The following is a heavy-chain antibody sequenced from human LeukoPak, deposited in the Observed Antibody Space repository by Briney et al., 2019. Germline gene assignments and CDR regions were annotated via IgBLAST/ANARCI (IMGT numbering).Heavy chain of an antibody. CDR1: GFTFSSYW. J-gene: IGHJ3*02. V-gene: IGHV3-7*01. D-gene: IGHD3-22*01. Sequence: GGSLRLSCAASGFTFSSYWMSWVRQAPGKGLEWVASIKQDGSEKYYVDSVKGRFTISRDNAKNSLYLQMNSLRAEDTAVYYCARDPPWYYDSSGYYQMPFDIWGQGTMVTVSS. CDR3: ARDPPWYYDSSGYYQMPFDI. CDR2: IKQDGSEK.